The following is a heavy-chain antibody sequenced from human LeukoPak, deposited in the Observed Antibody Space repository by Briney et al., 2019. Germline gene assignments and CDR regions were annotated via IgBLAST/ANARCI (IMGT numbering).Heavy chain of an antibody. CDR3: ARVGDSSGWAFDY. Sequence: SETLSLTCAVNGGSFSGYYWSWIRQPPGKGLEWIGEINHSGSTNYNPSLKSRVTISVDTSKNQFSLKLSSVTAADTAVYYCARVGDSSGWAFDYWGQGTLVTVSS. CDR1: GGSFSGYY. CDR2: INHSGST. V-gene: IGHV4-34*01. J-gene: IGHJ4*02. D-gene: IGHD6-19*01.